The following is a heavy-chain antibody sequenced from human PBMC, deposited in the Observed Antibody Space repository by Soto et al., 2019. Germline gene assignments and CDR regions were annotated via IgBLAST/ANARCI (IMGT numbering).Heavy chain of an antibody. CDR1: GYTFTSYG. V-gene: IGHV1-18*01. CDR3: ARELPTYHYGKDV. CDR2: VSAYNGNT. J-gene: IGHJ6*02. D-gene: IGHD2-15*01. Sequence: QVQLVQSGAEVKKPWAAVKVTCKASGYTFTSYGISWVRQAPGQGLEWMGWVSAYNGNTNYAQKLQGIVNMITDTSTSRAYMELRSLRSDDTALYYCARELPTYHYGKDVSCQGATVTVS.